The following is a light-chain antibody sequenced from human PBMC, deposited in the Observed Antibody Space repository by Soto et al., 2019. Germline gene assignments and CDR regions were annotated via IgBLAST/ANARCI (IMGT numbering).Light chain of an antibody. Sequence: EIVLTQSPGTLSLSPGERATLSCRASQSVSSSYLAWYQQKPGQAPRLLIYGASSRATGIPDRFSGSGSVTDFTLTISRLEPEDFAVYYCQQYGSSRWTFGQGTKGEIK. V-gene: IGKV3-20*01. CDR3: QQYGSSRWT. J-gene: IGKJ1*01. CDR1: QSVSSSY. CDR2: GAS.